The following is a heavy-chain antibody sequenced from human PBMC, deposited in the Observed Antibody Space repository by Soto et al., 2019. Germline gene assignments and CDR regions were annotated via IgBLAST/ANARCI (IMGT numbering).Heavy chain of an antibody. Sequence: QLQLQESGPGLVKPSETLSLTCTVSGGSISSSSYYWGWIRQPPGKGLEWIGSIYYSGITYYNPSLKSRVNISVDTSKNHFSQKLSSVTAADTAVYYCAADPRIDGYTYGEYYFDYWGQGTLVTVSS. CDR1: GGSISSSSYY. J-gene: IGHJ4*02. CDR2: IYYSGIT. V-gene: IGHV4-39*02. D-gene: IGHD5-12*01. CDR3: AADPRIDGYTYGEYYFDY.